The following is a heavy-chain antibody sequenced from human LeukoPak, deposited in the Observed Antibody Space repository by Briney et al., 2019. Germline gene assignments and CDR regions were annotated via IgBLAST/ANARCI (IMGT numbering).Heavy chain of an antibody. Sequence: SETLSLTCTVSGGSISSYYWSWIRQPPGKGLEWIGYIYYSGSTNYNPSLKSRVTISVDTSKNQFSLKLSSVTAADTAVYYCARGSEGPAMWVYWGEGTLVSVSS. D-gene: IGHD5-18*01. CDR3: ARGSEGPAMWVY. V-gene: IGHV4-59*01. CDR2: IYYSGST. J-gene: IGHJ4*02. CDR1: GGSISSYY.